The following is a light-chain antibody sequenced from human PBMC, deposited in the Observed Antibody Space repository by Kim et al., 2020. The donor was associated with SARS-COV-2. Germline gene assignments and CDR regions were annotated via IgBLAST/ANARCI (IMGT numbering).Light chain of an antibody. CDR3: QVWDSSSDHPVV. CDR2: YDS. CDR1: NIGSTD. V-gene: IGLV3-21*04. J-gene: IGLJ2*01. Sequence: PGKTPGFTCGGHNIGSTDVPCYQQTPVQAPVLVIYYDSARPSGVPERFSGSNSGNTATLTISRVEAGDEADYYCQVWDSSSDHPVVFGGGTQLTVL.